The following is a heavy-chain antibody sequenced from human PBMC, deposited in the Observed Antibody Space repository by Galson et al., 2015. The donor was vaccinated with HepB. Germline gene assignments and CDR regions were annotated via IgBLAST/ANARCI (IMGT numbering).Heavy chain of an antibody. D-gene: IGHD4-17*01. J-gene: IGHJ1*01. CDR3: ARDPEVLRRTEAGYFQH. Sequence: SVKVSCKASGGTFSSYAISWVRQAPGQGLEWMGGIIPIFGTANYAQKFQGRVTITADKSTSTAYMELSSLRSEDTAVYYCARDPEVLRRTEAGYFQHWGQGTLVTVSS. CDR2: IIPIFGTA. CDR1: GGTFSSYA. V-gene: IGHV1-69*06.